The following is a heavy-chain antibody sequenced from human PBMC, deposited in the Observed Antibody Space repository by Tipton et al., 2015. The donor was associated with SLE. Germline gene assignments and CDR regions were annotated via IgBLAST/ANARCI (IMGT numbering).Heavy chain of an antibody. V-gene: IGHV4-34*01. J-gene: IGHJ3*02. CDR3: ARGKGNAFDI. Sequence: TLSLTCAVYGGSFSDYYWSWIRQPPGKGLEWIGEINHSGSTNYNPSLKSRVTISVDTSKNQFSLKLSSVTAADTAVYYCARGKGNAFDIWGQGTMVTVSS. CDR2: INHSGST. CDR1: GGSFSDYY.